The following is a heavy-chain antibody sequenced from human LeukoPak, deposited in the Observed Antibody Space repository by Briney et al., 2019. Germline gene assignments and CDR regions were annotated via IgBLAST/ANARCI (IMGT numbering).Heavy chain of an antibody. V-gene: IGHV4-59*01. D-gene: IGHD3-10*01. CDR1: GGSISSYY. CDR3: ARLRGYSWGFDY. Sequence: PSETLSLTCTVSGGSISSYYWSWIRQPPGKGLEWIGYIYYSGSTNYNPSLKSRVTISVDTSKNQFSLKLSSVTAADTAVHYCARLRGYSWGFDYWGQGTLVTVSS. J-gene: IGHJ4*02. CDR2: IYYSGST.